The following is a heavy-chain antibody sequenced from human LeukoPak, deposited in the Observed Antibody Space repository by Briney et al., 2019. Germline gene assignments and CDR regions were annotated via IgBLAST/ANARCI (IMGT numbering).Heavy chain of an antibody. CDR1: GFTFGKYW. CDR2: IKLDGSEK. D-gene: IGHD3-3*01. J-gene: IGHJ4*02. Sequence: QSGGSLRLSCVASGFTFGKYWMSWVRQAPGKGQEWVANIKLDGSEKNYVDSVKGRFTISRDNTKNSLYLQMNSLRVEDTAVFYCARDQYDTWSRRGNFDSWGQGTLVIVSS. CDR3: ARDQYDTWSRRGNFDS. V-gene: IGHV3-7*03.